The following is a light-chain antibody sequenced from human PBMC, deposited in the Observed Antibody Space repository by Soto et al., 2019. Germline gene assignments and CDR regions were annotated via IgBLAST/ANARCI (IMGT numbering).Light chain of an antibody. CDR2: DVS. CDR1: SSDVGGYNY. Sequence: QSALTQPASVSGSPGQSITISCTGTSSDVGGYNYVSWYQQHPGKAPKLMIYDVSNRPSGVSNRFSASKSGNTASPTISGLQAEDEADYYCSSYTSSSTVVFGGGTKVTVL. J-gene: IGLJ2*01. V-gene: IGLV2-14*01. CDR3: SSYTSSSTVV.